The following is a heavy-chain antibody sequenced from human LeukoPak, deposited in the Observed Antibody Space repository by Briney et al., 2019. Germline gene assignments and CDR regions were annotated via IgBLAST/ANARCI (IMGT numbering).Heavy chain of an antibody. Sequence: GGSLRLPCAASGFTFSDYYMNWIRQAPGKGLEWVSYISGSSSYTDYTDSVKGRFTISRDNAKNSLYLQMNSLRAEDTAVYYCARGKYSSAYWGQGTLVTVSS. CDR1: GFTFSDYY. CDR3: ARGKYSSAY. CDR2: ISGSSSYT. V-gene: IGHV3-11*05. J-gene: IGHJ4*02. D-gene: IGHD3-22*01.